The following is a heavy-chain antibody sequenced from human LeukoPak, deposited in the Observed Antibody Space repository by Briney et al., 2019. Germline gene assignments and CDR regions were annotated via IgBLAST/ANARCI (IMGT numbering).Heavy chain of an antibody. D-gene: IGHD3-10*01. CDR1: GFTFSSYA. Sequence: PGGSPRLSCAASGFTFSSYAMSWVRQAPGKGLEWVSAISGSGGSTYYADSVKGRFTISRDNSKNTLYLQMNSLRAEDTAVYYCAKISMVRGVIIRTFDYWGQGTLVTVSS. CDR3: AKISMVRGVIIRTFDY. V-gene: IGHV3-23*01. CDR2: ISGSGGST. J-gene: IGHJ4*02.